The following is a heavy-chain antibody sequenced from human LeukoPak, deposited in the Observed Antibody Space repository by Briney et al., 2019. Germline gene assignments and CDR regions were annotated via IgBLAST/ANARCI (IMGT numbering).Heavy chain of an antibody. Sequence: PSETLSLTCAVSGGSNTNNNWWSWVRQPPGKGLEWIGEISDSGTTNYSPSLKSRVTISVDRSKKQFSLRLTSVTAADTAVYYCAYNSGWWKIEYWGQGTLVTVSS. CDR3: AYNSGWWKIEY. D-gene: IGHD6-19*01. CDR2: ISDSGTT. CDR1: GGSNTNNNW. J-gene: IGHJ4*02. V-gene: IGHV4-4*02.